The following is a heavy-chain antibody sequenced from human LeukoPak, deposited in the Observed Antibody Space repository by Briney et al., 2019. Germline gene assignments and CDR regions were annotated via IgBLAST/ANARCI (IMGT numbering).Heavy chain of an antibody. CDR2: IKKDGSEK. J-gene: IGHJ4*02. Sequence: QPGGSLRLSCTASGFTFSSYWMSWVRQAPGKGLEWVANIKKDGSEKKYVDSVKGRFTISRDNSKNTLYLQMNSLRAEDTAVYYCARGSYCGGDCRQTFDYWGQGTLVTVSS. D-gene: IGHD2-21*02. V-gene: IGHV3-7*04. CDR1: GFTFSSYW. CDR3: ARGSYCGGDCRQTFDY.